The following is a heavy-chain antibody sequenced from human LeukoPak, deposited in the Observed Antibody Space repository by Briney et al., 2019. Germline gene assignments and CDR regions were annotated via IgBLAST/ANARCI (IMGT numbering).Heavy chain of an antibody. V-gene: IGHV4-39*01. CDR2: IYYSGGP. Sequence: SETLSLTCTVSGGSISSSSYYWGWIRQPPGKGLELIGSIYYSGGPYYNPSLKSRVTISVDTSKNQFSLKLSSVTAADTAVYYCAKTTVAAHGAFDYWGQGTLVTVSS. CDR3: AKTTVAAHGAFDY. J-gene: IGHJ4*02. D-gene: IGHD6-19*01. CDR1: GGSISSSSYY.